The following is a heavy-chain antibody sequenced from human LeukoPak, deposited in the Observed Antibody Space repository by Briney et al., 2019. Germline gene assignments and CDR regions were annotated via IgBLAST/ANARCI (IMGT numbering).Heavy chain of an antibody. Sequence: SETLSLTCSVSGGSITGYSWGWVRQPPGKGLECIGYMFDRGSPNHRPSLQNRVTTSVDTSKNEFSLRLTSVTAADTAVYYCARRIQLWSYWHFDLWGRGTLVTVSS. CDR3: ARRIQLWSYWHFDL. CDR1: GGSITGYS. D-gene: IGHD5-18*01. V-gene: IGHV4-4*09. CDR2: MFDRGSP. J-gene: IGHJ2*01.